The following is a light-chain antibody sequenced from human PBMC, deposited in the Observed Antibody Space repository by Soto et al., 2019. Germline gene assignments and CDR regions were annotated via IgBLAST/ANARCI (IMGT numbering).Light chain of an antibody. CDR2: RNN. V-gene: IGLV1-40*01. Sequence: QSVLTQPPSVSGAPGQRVTISCTGSSSNIGAGYDVHWYQQLPGTAPKLLIYRNNNRPSGVPDRFSGSKSGTSASLATTGLQAEDEADYYCQSYESSLSGWVFGGGTKVTVL. J-gene: IGLJ3*02. CDR1: SSNIGAGYD. CDR3: QSYESSLSGWV.